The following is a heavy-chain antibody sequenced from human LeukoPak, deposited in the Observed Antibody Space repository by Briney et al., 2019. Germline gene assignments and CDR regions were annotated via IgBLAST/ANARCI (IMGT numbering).Heavy chain of an antibody. J-gene: IGHJ4*02. Sequence: GGTLRLSCATSGFTFSSYEMNWVRQAPGKGLEWVSYISSSGFTIYYADSVKGRFTISRDNARNSLFLQMNSLRAEDTAVYYCARLGDKDVDIVATIEWGFDYWGQGTLVTVSS. D-gene: IGHD5-12*01. V-gene: IGHV3-48*03. CDR1: GFTFSSYE. CDR2: ISSSGFTI. CDR3: ARLGDKDVDIVATIEWGFDY.